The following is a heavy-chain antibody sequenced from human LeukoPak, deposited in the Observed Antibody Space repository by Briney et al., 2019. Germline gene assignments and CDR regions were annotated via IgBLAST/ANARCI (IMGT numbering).Heavy chain of an antibody. CDR1: GGSISSYY. D-gene: IGHD3-10*01. V-gene: IGHV4-4*07. Sequence: SETLSLTCTVSGGSISSYYWSWIRQPAGKGLKWIGRIYSSGSTNYNPSLKSRVTMSVDTSKNQFSLKVSSVTAADTAVYYCTRDGRPGTYYYYMDVWGKGTTVTISS. J-gene: IGHJ6*03. CDR2: IYSSGST. CDR3: TRDGRPGTYYYYMDV.